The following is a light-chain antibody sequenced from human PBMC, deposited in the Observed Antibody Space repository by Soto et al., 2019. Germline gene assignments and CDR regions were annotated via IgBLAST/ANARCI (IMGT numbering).Light chain of an antibody. CDR1: HTVIHNY. V-gene: IGKV3-20*01. Sequence: ENVFSQSPDTLSLSPGETATLSCRASHTVIHNYLAWHQQKPGQTPRLLVYGASSRATGIPDRFSGSGSGTDFTLTISRLEPEDFAVYYCQQYGSSPPPYQFGQGTKVDIK. CDR3: QQYGSSPPPYQ. J-gene: IGKJ1*01. CDR2: GAS.